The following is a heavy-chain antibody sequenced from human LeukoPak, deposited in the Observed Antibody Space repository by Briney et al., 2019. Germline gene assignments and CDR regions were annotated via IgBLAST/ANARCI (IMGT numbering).Heavy chain of an antibody. V-gene: IGHV4-59*01. CDR2: IYYSGST. D-gene: IGHD3-22*01. J-gene: IGHJ3*02. CDR3: ARDYYDSSGFHRTFDI. CDR1: GGSISSYY. Sequence: SETLSLTCTVSGGSISSYYWSWIRQPPGKGLEWIGYIYYSGSTNYNPSLKSRVTISVDTSKNQFSLKLSSVTAADTAVYYCARDYYDSSGFHRTFDIWGQGTMITVSS.